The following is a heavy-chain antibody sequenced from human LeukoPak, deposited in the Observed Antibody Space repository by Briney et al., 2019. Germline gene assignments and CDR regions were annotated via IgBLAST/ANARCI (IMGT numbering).Heavy chain of an antibody. CDR3: ARDRSYYSDTGTDY. D-gene: IGHD3-22*01. CDR1: GDSINNGHSY. Sequence: SQTLSLTCTVSGDSINNGHSYWSWIRQPAGEGLEWIGRISTSGYTSYNPSLKSRVSISLDKSNNQFSLNLTSVTAADTAVYYCARDRSYYSDTGTDYWGQGALVTVSS. J-gene: IGHJ4*02. V-gene: IGHV4-61*02. CDR2: ISTSGYT.